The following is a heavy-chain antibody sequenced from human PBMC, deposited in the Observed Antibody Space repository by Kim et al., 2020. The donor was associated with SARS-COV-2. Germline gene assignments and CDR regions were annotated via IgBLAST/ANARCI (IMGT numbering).Heavy chain of an antibody. CDR3: ARLHVDWLDIPYFDY. Sequence: ASVQGRFTIPRDNAKNSLYLQMNSMRAEDTAVYYWARLHVDWLDIPYFDYWGQGTLVTVSS. J-gene: IGHJ4*02. V-gene: IGHV3-11*03. D-gene: IGHD3-9*01.